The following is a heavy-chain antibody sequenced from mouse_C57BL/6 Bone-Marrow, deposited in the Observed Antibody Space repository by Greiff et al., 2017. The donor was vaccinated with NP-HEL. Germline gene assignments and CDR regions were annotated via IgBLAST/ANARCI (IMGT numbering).Heavy chain of an antibody. J-gene: IGHJ3*01. CDR1: GFTFSSYA. Sequence: EVKLVESGGGLVKPGGSLKLSCAASGFTFSSYAMSWVRQTPEKRLEWVATISDGGSYTYYPDNVKGRFTISRDNAKNNLDLQMSHLKSEDTAMYYCARDRRNYSNPFAYWGQGTLVTVSA. D-gene: IGHD2-5*01. CDR2: ISDGGSYT. V-gene: IGHV5-4*01. CDR3: ARDRRNYSNPFAY.